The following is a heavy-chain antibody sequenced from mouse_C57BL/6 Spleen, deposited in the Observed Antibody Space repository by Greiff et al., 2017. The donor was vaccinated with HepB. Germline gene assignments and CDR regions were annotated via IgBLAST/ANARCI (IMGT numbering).Heavy chain of an antibody. Sequence: EVQLVESGGGLVQPGESLKLSCESNEYEFPSHDMSWVRKTPEKRLELVAAINSDGGSTYYPDTMERRFIISRDNTKKTLYLQMSSLRSEDTALYYCARSQSYGNSDWYFDVWGTGTTVTVSS. CDR3: ARSQSYGNSDWYFDV. J-gene: IGHJ1*03. CDR2: INSDGGST. D-gene: IGHD2-1*01. CDR1: EYEFPSHD. V-gene: IGHV5-2*01.